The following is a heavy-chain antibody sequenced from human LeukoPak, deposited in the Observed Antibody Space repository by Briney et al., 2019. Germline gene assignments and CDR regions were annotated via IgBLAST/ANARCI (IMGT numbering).Heavy chain of an antibody. CDR2: ISTGGRTI. CDR3: ARGSGYVLDY. D-gene: IGHD2-15*01. CDR1: GFTLRNHD. V-gene: IGHV3-48*03. Sequence: PGGSLRLSCAASGFTLRNHDMNWVRQAPGKGLEWISHISTGGRTIYYADSVKGRFTISRDNAKNSLYLQMNSLRGEDTGVYYCARGSGYVLDYWTQGTLVTVSS. J-gene: IGHJ4*02.